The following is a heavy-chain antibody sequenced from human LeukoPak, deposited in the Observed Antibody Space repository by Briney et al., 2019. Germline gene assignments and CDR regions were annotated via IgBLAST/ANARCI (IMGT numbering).Heavy chain of an antibody. CDR2: IYTRGST. J-gene: IGHJ5*01. Sequence: SETLSLTCNVSGGSISSGRYYWSWIRQPAGKGLEWIGRIYTRGSTNYNPSLKSRVTMSVDTSKNQFSLKLSSVTAAATAVYYCATDGMVRGPDAWFDSWGQGTLVTVSS. CDR3: ATDGMVRGPDAWFDS. D-gene: IGHD3-10*01. V-gene: IGHV4-61*02. CDR1: GGSISSGRYY.